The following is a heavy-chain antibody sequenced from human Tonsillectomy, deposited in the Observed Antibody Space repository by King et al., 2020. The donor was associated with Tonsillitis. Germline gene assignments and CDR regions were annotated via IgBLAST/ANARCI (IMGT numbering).Heavy chain of an antibody. CDR2: ISHSGST. J-gene: IGHJ4*02. Sequence: QVQLQQWGAGLLKPSGTLSLTCAVYGGSFSDYYWAWIRQPPGKGLEWIGEISHSGSTNYNPSLKSRVTISLDTSKNQFSLNLSSLTAADTAVFYCARRETATAHFDYWGQGTLVTVSS. V-gene: IGHV4-34*01. CDR3: ARRETATAHFDY. CDR1: GGSFSDYY. D-gene: IGHD5-18*01.